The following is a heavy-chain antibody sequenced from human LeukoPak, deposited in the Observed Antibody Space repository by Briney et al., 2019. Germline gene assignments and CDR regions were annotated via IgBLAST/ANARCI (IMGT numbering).Heavy chain of an antibody. V-gene: IGHV3-33*01. Sequence: GGSLRLSCAASGFTFSSYGMHWVRQAPGKGLEWVAVIWYDGSNKYYADSVKGRFTISRDNSKNTLYLQMNSLRAEDTAVYYGARGGKRGYYGPGSYYSKAFEIGGQGKMFTVSS. CDR2: IWYDGSNK. J-gene: IGHJ3*02. CDR3: ARGGKRGYYGPGSYYSKAFEI. CDR1: GFTFSSYG. D-gene: IGHD3-10*01.